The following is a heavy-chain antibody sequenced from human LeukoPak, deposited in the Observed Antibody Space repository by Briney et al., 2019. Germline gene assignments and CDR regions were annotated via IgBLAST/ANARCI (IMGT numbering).Heavy chain of an antibody. J-gene: IGHJ2*01. CDR3: AREYNVGPRYFDL. V-gene: IGHV3-74*01. CDR1: GFTFRNYW. CDR2: INSDGSSI. Sequence: QPGGSLRLSCAASGFTFRNYWMHWVRQVPGKGLLWVSRINSDGSSINYADSERGRFTISRDNAKNTVYLQMKSLRVEDTAVYYCAREYNVGPRYFDLWGRGTLVTVSS. D-gene: IGHD2-21*01.